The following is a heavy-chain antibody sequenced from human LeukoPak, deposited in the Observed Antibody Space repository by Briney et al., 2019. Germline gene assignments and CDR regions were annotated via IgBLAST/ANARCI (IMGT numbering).Heavy chain of an antibody. V-gene: IGHV4-61*05. CDR2: IYYSGST. D-gene: IGHD3-3*01. Sequence: PSETLSLTCTVSGGSISSSSYYWGWIRQPPGKGLECIGYIYYSGSTNYNPSLKSRVTISVDTSKNQFSLKLSSVTAADTAVYYCARGWGTYDFWSGYSSEPYWYFDLWGRGTLVTVSS. J-gene: IGHJ2*01. CDR1: GGSISSSSYY. CDR3: ARGWGTYDFWSGYSSEPYWYFDL.